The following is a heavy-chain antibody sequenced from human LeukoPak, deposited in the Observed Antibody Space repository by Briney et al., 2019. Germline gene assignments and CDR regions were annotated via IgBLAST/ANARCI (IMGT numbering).Heavy chain of an antibody. CDR3: ARDPDTAMDSYYFDY. Sequence: GGSLRLSCAASGFTFSSYGMHWVRQAPGKGLEWVAVIWYDGSNKYYADSVKGRFTISRDNSKNTLYLQMNSLRAEDTAVYYCARDPDTAMDSYYFDYWGQGTLVTVSS. CDR1: GFTFSSYG. V-gene: IGHV3-33*01. CDR2: IWYDGSNK. J-gene: IGHJ4*02. D-gene: IGHD5-18*01.